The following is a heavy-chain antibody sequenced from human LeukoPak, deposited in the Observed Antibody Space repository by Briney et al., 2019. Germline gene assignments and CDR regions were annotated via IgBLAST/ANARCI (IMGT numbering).Heavy chain of an antibody. Sequence: GGSLRLSCAASGFSFSHAWMTWVRQAPGKGLEWVGRIKTTADGGTTDYISPVKDRFIISRDDSKNILFLQMNRLKTEDTAVYYCSTVVPFTYTPTWGQGTMVTVSS. CDR2: IKTTADGGTT. V-gene: IGHV3-15*01. CDR3: STVVPFTYTPT. D-gene: IGHD3-16*01. CDR1: GFSFSHAW. J-gene: IGHJ3*01.